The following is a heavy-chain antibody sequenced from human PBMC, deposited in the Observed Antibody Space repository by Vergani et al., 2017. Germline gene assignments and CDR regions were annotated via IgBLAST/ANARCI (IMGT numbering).Heavy chain of an antibody. CDR2: ISSSSSYT. V-gene: IGHV3-11*05. D-gene: IGHD1-1*01. J-gene: IGHJ5*02. CDR1: GYTFTSYY. Sequence: QVQLVQSGAEVKKPGASVKVSCKASGYTFTSYYMSWIRQAPGKGLEWVSYISSSSSYTNYADSVKGRFTISRDNAKNSLYLQMNSLRAEDTAVYYCASCRGSGTNLWFDPWGQGTLVTVSS. CDR3: ASCRGSGTNLWFDP.